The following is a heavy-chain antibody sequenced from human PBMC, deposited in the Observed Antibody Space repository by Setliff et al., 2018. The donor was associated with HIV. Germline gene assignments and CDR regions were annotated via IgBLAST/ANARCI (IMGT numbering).Heavy chain of an antibody. CDR3: ARGYHNFWSGYYDSRFPNPIDAFDI. J-gene: IGHJ3*02. V-gene: IGHV1-18*01. CDR2: ISAYNGNT. Sequence: ASVKVSCKASGYTFSSYGISWVRQAPGQGVEWMGWISAYNGNTNYAQKLQGRVTMTTDTSTSTAYMELRSLRSDDTAVYCCARGYHNFWSGYYDSRFPNPIDAFDIWGQGTMVTVSS. D-gene: IGHD3-3*01. CDR1: GYTFSSYG.